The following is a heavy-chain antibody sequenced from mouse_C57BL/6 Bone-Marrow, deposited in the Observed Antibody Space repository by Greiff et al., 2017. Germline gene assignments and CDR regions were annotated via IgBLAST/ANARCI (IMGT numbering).Heavy chain of an antibody. CDR3: ASRGYYGSSYGGYFDV. V-gene: IGHV1-55*01. CDR1: GYTFTSYW. J-gene: IGHJ1*03. CDR2: IYPGSGST. Sequence: QVQLQQPGAELVKPGASVKMSCKASGYTFTSYWITWVKQRPGQGLEWIGDIYPGSGSTNYNEKFKSKATLTVDTSSSTAYMQLSSLTSEDSAVYYCASRGYYGSSYGGYFDVWGTGTTVTVSS. D-gene: IGHD1-1*01.